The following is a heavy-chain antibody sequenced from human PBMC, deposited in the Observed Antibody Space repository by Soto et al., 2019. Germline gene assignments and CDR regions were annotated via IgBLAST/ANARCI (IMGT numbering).Heavy chain of an antibody. Sequence: SGPTLVNPTQTLTLTCTFSGFSLTSTGMCVNWVRQPPGKALEWLALIDWHDDKYYNTSLKTRLSISRDTSKNQVVLKLTNMDPVDTATYFCGRGHTAGAFYYYGTDVWGQGTTVTVSS. D-gene: IGHD3-10*01. CDR1: GFSLTSTGMC. V-gene: IGHV2-70*20. CDR2: IDWHDDK. CDR3: GRGHTAGAFYYYGTDV. J-gene: IGHJ6*02.